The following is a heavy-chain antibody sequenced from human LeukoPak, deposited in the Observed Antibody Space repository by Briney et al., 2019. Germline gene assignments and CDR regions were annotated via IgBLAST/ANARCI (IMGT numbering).Heavy chain of an antibody. D-gene: IGHD3-22*01. CDR2: IIPILGIA. CDR3: ARDTRDDSSGYIPYYYYYMDV. J-gene: IGHJ6*03. Sequence: ASVKVSCKASGGTFSSYTISWVRQAPGQGLEWMGRIIPILGIANYAQKFQGRVTITADKSTSTAYMELSSLRSEDTAVYYCARDTRDDSSGYIPYYYYYMDVWGKGTTVTVSS. CDR1: GGTFSSYT. V-gene: IGHV1-69*04.